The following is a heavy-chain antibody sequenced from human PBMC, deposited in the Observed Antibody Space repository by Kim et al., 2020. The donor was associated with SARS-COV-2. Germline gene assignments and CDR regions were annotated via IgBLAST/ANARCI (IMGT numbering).Heavy chain of an antibody. CDR3: ARDTSGYDILTGPIDY. CDR2: INPSGGST. D-gene: IGHD3-9*01. Sequence: ASVKVSCKASGYTFTSYYMHWVRQAPGKGLEWMGIINPSGGSTSYAQKFQGRVTMTRDTSTSTVYMELSSLRSEDTAVYYCARDTSGYDILTGPIDYWGQGTLVTVSS. V-gene: IGHV1-46*01. CDR1: GYTFTSYY. J-gene: IGHJ4*02.